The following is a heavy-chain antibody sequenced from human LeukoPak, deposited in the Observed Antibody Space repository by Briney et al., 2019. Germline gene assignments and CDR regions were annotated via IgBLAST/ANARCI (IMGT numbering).Heavy chain of an antibody. D-gene: IGHD2-2*01. J-gene: IGHJ5*02. V-gene: IGHV1-46*01. CDR3: ARDLGYCSNTACSRGWFDP. CDR1: GYTFTNYY. CDR2: INPSGGST. Sequence: ASVKVSCKASGYTFTNYYIHWVRQAPGQGLEWMGIINPSGGSTTYAQKFQGRVTMTRDKSTSTAYMELSSLRSEDTAVYYCARDLGYCSNTACSRGWFDPWGQGTLVTVSS.